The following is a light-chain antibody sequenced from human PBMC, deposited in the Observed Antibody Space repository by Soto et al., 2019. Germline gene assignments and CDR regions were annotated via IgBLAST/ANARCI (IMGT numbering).Light chain of an antibody. CDR3: QHSSTTPYT. J-gene: IGKJ2*01. CDR2: AAS. Sequence: DIQMTQSPSSLSASVGDRVTITCRASQSISNSLNWYQQKPGNAPKVLIYAASNLQSGVPSKFSGSGAGTDFTLTIYSLQPEDFAIYYCQHSSTTPYTFGQGTKLEIK. CDR1: QSISNS. V-gene: IGKV1-39*01.